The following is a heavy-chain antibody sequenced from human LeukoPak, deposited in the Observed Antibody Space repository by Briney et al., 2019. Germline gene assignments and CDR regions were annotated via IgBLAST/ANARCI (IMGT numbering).Heavy chain of an antibody. Sequence: GGSLRLSCAASGFTFSSYAMHWVRQAPGKGLEWVAVISYDGSNKYYADSVKGRFTISRDNSKNTLYLQMNSLRAEDTAVYYCAKDGEDIVVVPAAAATLNFDYWGQGTLVTVSS. D-gene: IGHD2-2*01. V-gene: IGHV3-30-3*01. CDR2: ISYDGSNK. CDR3: AKDGEDIVVVPAAAATLNFDY. CDR1: GFTFSSYA. J-gene: IGHJ4*02.